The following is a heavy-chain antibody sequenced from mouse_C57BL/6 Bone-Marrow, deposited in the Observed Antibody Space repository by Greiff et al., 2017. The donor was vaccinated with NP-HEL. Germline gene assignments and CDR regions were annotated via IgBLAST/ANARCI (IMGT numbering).Heavy chain of an antibody. J-gene: IGHJ2*01. V-gene: IGHV1-15*01. CDR2: IDPETGGT. CDR1: GYTFTDYD. D-gene: IGHD3-1*01. CDR3: TRGLPSYYFDY. Sequence: VKLVESGAELVRPGASVTLSCKASGYTFTDYDMHWVKQTPVHGLEWIGAIDPETGGTAYNQKFKGKAILTADKSSSTAYMELRSLTSEDSAVYYCTRGLPSYYFDYWGQGTTLTVSS.